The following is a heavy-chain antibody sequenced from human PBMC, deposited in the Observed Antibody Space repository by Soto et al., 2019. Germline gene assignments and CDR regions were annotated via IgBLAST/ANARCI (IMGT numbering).Heavy chain of an antibody. J-gene: IGHJ6*02. D-gene: IGHD6-13*01. Sequence: GESLKISCKGSGYSFTSYWIGWVRQMPGKGLEWMGIIYPGDSDTRYSPSFQGQVTISADKSISTAYLQWSSLKASDTAMYYCARLGRGYSMGYYYGMDVWGQGTTVTVSS. CDR3: ARLGRGYSMGYYYGMDV. CDR2: IYPGDSDT. CDR1: GYSFTSYW. V-gene: IGHV5-51*01.